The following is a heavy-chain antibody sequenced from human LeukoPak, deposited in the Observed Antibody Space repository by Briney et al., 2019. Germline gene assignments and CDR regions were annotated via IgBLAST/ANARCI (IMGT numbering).Heavy chain of an antibody. J-gene: IGHJ4*02. V-gene: IGHV3-11*01. CDR2: ISNSGSTL. Sequence: GGSLRLSCAASGFAFSDFYMFWIRQAPGKGLEWISYISNSGSTLYYADSVKGRFTISRDNDKNLLYLQMNSLRADDTAVYYCARDALGSYDYWGQGTLVTVSS. D-gene: IGHD3-10*01. CDR1: GFAFSDFY. CDR3: ARDALGSYDY.